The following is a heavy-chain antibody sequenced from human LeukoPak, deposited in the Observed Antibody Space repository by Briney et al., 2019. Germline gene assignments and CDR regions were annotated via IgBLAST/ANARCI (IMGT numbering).Heavy chain of an antibody. CDR1: GFTFSSYG. Sequence: GGSLRLSCAASGFTFSSYGMHWVRQAPGKGLEWVAFIRYDGSNKYYADSVKGRFTISRDNSKNTPYLQRNSLRAEDTAVYYCAKGGIVGATHFDYWGQGTLVTVSS. J-gene: IGHJ4*02. D-gene: IGHD1-26*01. CDR3: AKGGIVGATHFDY. CDR2: IRYDGSNK. V-gene: IGHV3-30*02.